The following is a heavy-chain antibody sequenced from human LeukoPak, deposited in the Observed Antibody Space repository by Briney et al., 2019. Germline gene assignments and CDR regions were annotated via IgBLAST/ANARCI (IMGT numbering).Heavy chain of an antibody. CDR3: AKDFGSGMDNWFDP. V-gene: IGHV3-30*02. CDR1: GFTFSSYG. Sequence: GGSLRLSCAASGFTFSSYGMHWVRQAPGKGLEWVAFIRYDGSNKYYADSVKGRFTISRDNSKNTLYLQMNSLRAEDTAVYYCAKDFGSGMDNWFDPWGQGTLVTVSS. D-gene: IGHD3-10*01. J-gene: IGHJ5*02. CDR2: IRYDGSNK.